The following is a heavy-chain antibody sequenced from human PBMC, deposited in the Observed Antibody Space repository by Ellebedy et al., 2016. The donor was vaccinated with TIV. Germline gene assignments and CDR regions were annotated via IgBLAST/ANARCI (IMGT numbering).Heavy chain of an antibody. J-gene: IGHJ4*02. D-gene: IGHD2-21*02. CDR1: GFTFSNYS. Sequence: PGGSLRLSCAASGFTFSNYSMNWVGQAPGKGLEWVSCITGSSSYMFFADSVKGRFTISRDNSKNTLYLQMDTLRAEDTAVYYCAKRPGVTADFYFASWGQGALVTVYS. CDR3: AKRPGVTADFYFAS. V-gene: IGHV3-21*04. CDR2: ITGSSSYM.